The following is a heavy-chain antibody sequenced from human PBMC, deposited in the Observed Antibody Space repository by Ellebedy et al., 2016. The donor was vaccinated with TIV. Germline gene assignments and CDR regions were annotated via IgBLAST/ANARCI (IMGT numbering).Heavy chain of an antibody. CDR1: GFTFSDYY. D-gene: IGHD4-17*01. Sequence: GESLKISXAASGFTFSDYYMSWIRQAPGKGLEWVSYISSGSTIYYADSVKGRFTISRDNAKNSLDLQMNTLRVEDTALYYCARGRGPDYGDYLDYWGQGTLVTVSS. CDR2: ISSGSTI. CDR3: ARGRGPDYGDYLDY. V-gene: IGHV3-11*01. J-gene: IGHJ4*02.